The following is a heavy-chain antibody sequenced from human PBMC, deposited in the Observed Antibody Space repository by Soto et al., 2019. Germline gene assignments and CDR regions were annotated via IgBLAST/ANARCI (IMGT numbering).Heavy chain of an antibody. CDR1: GGSISSGGYS. V-gene: IGHV4-30-2*01. CDR3: ARAGYSSLKGYYFDY. CDR2: IYHSGST. J-gene: IGHJ4*02. Sequence: SETLSLTCAVSGGSISSGGYSWSWIRQPPGKGLEWIGYIYHSGSTYYNPSLKSRVTISVDRSKNQFSLKLSSVTAADTAVYYCARAGYSSLKGYYFDYWGQGTLVTVSS. D-gene: IGHD6-13*01.